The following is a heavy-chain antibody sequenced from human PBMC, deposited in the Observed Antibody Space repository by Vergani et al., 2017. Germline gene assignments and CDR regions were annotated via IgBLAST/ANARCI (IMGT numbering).Heavy chain of an antibody. V-gene: IGHV3-9*01. CDR3: AKGVRGVMGNDAFDI. CDR1: GFTFDDYA. Sequence: EVQLVESGGGLVQPGRSLRLSCAASGFTFDDYAMHWVRQAPGKGLEWGSGISRNSGSIGYADSVKGRFTISRDNAKNSLYLQMNSLRAEDTDLYYCAKGVRGVMGNDAFDIWGQGTMVTVSS. CDR2: ISRNSGSI. J-gene: IGHJ3*02. D-gene: IGHD3-10*01.